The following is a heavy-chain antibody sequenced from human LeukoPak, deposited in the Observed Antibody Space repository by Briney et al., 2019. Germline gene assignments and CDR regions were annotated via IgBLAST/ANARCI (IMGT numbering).Heavy chain of an antibody. CDR3: ARKRGGDSNWFDP. J-gene: IGHJ5*02. V-gene: IGHV1-69*13. D-gene: IGHD2-21*02. CDR1: GGTFSSYA. Sequence: EASVKVSCKASGGTFSSYAISWVRQAPGQGLEWMGGIIPIFGTANYAQKFQGRVTITADESTSTAYMELSSLRSEDTAVYYCARKRGGDSNWFDPWGQGTLVTVSS. CDR2: IIPIFGTA.